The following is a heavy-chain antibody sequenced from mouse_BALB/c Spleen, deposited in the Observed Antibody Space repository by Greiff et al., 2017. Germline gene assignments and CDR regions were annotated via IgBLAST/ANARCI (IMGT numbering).Heavy chain of an antibody. Sequence: VQLQQSGPGLVKPSQSLSLTCTVTGYSITSDYAWNWIRQFPGNKLEWMGYISYSGSTSYNPSLKSRISITRDTSKNQFFLQLNSVTTEDTATYYCARSFQLGRFAYWGQGTLVTVSA. J-gene: IGHJ3*01. CDR3: ARSFQLGRFAY. V-gene: IGHV3-2*02. CDR2: ISYSGST. D-gene: IGHD4-1*02. CDR1: GYSITSDYA.